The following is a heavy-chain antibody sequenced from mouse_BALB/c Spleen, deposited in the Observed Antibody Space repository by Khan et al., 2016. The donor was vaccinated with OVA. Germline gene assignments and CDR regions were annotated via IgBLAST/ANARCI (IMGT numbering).Heavy chain of an antibody. V-gene: IGHV2-6-7*01. J-gene: IGHJ4*01. Sequence: QVQLKQSGPGLVAPSQSLSITCTASGFSLTGYGVTWVRQPPGKGLDWLGMIWGDGTTDYKSALKSRLSTNKDNSKSQVFLKMNSLQTDDTARYYGARTYYGNYREAMDYWGQGTSVTVSS. CDR3: ARTYYGNYREAMDY. CDR1: GFSLTGYG. CDR2: IWGDGTT. D-gene: IGHD2-10*01.